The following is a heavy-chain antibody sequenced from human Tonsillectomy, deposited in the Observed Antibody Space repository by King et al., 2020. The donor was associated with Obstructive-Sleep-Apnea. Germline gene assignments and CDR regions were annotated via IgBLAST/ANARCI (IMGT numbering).Heavy chain of an antibody. CDR3: ARARGAGSGSYWFDP. V-gene: IGHV1-2*02. J-gene: IGHJ5*02. CDR2: INPNSGGT. CDR1: GYTFAAYY. D-gene: IGHD3-10*01. Sequence: VQLVESGAEVRRPGASVTVSCKASGYTFAAYYLHWVRQAPGQGLEWMECINPNSGGTNYTQNFQGRVTMTRDTSISTAYMELARLTSDDTAVYYCARARGAGSGSYWFDPWGQGTLVTVSS.